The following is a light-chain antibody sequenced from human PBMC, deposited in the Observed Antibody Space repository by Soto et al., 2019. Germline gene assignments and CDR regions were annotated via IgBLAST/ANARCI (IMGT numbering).Light chain of an antibody. CDR2: DVS. V-gene: IGLV2-11*01. Sequence: QSVLTQPRSVSGSPGQSVTISCTGTSSDVGGYNFVSWYQQYPGKVPKLIIYDVSQRPSGVPDRFSGSKSGNTASLTISGLQAEDEADYYCCSYAGSYSLFGGGTKVTVL. CDR1: SSDVGGYNF. CDR3: CSYAGSYSL. J-gene: IGLJ2*01.